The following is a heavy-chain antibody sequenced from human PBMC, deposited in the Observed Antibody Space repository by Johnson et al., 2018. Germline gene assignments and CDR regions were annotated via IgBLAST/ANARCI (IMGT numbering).Heavy chain of an antibody. CDR2: ISSDGINK. D-gene: IGHD2-21*02. Sequence: QVQLVQSGGGVVQPGRSLRLSCAASGFTFTTYSMHWVRQAPGKGLEWVAAISSDGINKYYEDSVKGRFTISRDNSKNTLFLQMNSLRAEDTAVYYCGRLAYCGGGCDSFALDIWGQGTMCTVSS. CDR1: GFTFTTYS. CDR3: GRLAYCGGGCDSFALDI. J-gene: IGHJ3*02. V-gene: IGHV3-30-3*01.